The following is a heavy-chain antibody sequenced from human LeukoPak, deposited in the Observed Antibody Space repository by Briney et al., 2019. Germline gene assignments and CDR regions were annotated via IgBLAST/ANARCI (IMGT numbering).Heavy chain of an antibody. V-gene: IGHV4-34*01. CDR3: ARGLDNSGYDRHLDY. CDR2: INHSGST. CDR1: GGSFSGYY. D-gene: IGHD5-12*01. J-gene: IGHJ4*02. Sequence: SETLSLTCAVYGGSFSGYYWSWIRQPPGKGLEWIGEINHSGSTNYNPSLKSRVTISVDTSKNQFSLKLSSVTAADTAVYYCARGLDNSGYDRHLDYWGQGTLVTVSS.